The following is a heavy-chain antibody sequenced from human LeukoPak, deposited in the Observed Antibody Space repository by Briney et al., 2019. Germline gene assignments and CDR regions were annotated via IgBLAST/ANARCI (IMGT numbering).Heavy chain of an antibody. D-gene: IGHD3-10*01. Sequence: GGSLRLSCAASGFTFSSYGMSWVRQAPGKGLEWVSSISSSSSYIYYADSAKGRFTISRDNAKNSLYLQMNSLRAEDTAVYYCAREYGSGSYYKGDSGFYFDYWGQGTLVTVSS. J-gene: IGHJ4*02. CDR1: GFTFSSYG. CDR2: ISSSSSYI. V-gene: IGHV3-21*01. CDR3: AREYGSGSYYKGDSGFYFDY.